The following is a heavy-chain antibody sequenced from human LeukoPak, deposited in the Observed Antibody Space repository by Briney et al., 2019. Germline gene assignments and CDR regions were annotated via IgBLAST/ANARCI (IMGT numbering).Heavy chain of an antibody. CDR3: ARGLTEVVVITTGAIDAFDI. Sequence: SETLSLTCAVYGGSFSGYYWSWLRQPPGKGLEWIGEINHSGSTNYNPSLKGRVTISVDTSKNQFSLKLSSVTAADTAVYYCARGLTEVVVITTGAIDAFDIWGQGTMVTVSS. CDR1: GGSFSGYY. J-gene: IGHJ3*02. D-gene: IGHD3-22*01. CDR2: INHSGST. V-gene: IGHV4-34*01.